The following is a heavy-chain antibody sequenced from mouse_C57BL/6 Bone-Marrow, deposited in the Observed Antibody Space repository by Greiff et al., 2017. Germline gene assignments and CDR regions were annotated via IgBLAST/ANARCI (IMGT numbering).Heavy chain of an antibody. D-gene: IGHD4-1*01. CDR3: ARSGPLGRSVDY. CDR1: GYTFTSSW. CDR2: IYPTSGRT. V-gene: IGHV1-55*01. J-gene: IGHJ2*01. Sequence: QVQLQQSVAELVKPGASVKMSCTASGYTFTSSWITWVKQRPGQGLEWIGDIYPTSGRTNYNAKFKSKAILTVDTSSNTAYMQLSSLTSEDSAVFYCARSGPLGRSVDYWGQGTTLTVSS.